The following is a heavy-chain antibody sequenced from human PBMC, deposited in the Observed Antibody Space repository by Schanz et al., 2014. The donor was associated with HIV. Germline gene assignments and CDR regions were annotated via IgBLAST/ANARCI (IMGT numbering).Heavy chain of an antibody. J-gene: IGHJ6*02. D-gene: IGHD3-3*01. V-gene: IGHV3-33*01. CDR3: TRGRFLERGGMDA. CDR2: IWFDGRNK. Sequence: QVQLVESGGGVVQPGRSLRLSCAASGFTFSSYGMHWVRQAPGKGLEWVAVIWFDGRNKYYGDSVKGRFMISRDNSNNTLYLQMNSLRAEDTAVYFCTRGRFLERGGMDAWGQGTAVTVSS. CDR1: GFTFSSYG.